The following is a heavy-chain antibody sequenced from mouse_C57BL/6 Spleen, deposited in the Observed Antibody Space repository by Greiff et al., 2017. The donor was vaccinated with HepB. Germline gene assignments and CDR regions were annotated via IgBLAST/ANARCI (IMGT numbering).Heavy chain of an antibody. Sequence: VKLVESGAELVKPGASVKISCKASGYAFSSYWMNWVKQRPGKGLEWIGQIYPGDGDTNYNGKFKGKATLTADKSSSTAYMQLSSLTSEDSAVYFCARSGYYVYFDYWGQGTTLTVSS. J-gene: IGHJ2*01. D-gene: IGHD3-2*02. CDR1: GYAFSSYW. CDR2: IYPGDGDT. V-gene: IGHV1-80*01. CDR3: ARSGYYVYFDY.